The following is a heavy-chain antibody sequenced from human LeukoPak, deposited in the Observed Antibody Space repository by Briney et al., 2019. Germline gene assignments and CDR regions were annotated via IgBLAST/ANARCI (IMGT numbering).Heavy chain of an antibody. V-gene: IGHV4-34*01. CDR3: ASQIPGTVFDY. CDR1: GGSFSGYY. D-gene: IGHD3-10*01. CDR2: INHSGST. J-gene: IGHJ4*02. Sequence: SETLSLTCAVYGGSFSGYYWSWIRQPPGKGLEWIGEINHSGSTNYNPSLKSRVTISVDTSKNQFSLKLSSVTAADTAVYYCASQIPGTVFDYWGQGTLVTVSP.